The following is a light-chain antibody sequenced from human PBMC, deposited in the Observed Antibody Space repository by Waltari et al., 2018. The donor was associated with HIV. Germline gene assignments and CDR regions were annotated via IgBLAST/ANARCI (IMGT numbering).Light chain of an antibody. CDR2: RNN. V-gene: IGLV1-47*01. Sequence: QSVVTQPPSASGTPGQRVTISCSGSSVGSNYVYWYQQLPGTAPKLLIYRNNQRPSGVPDRFSGSRSDTSVSLAISGLRSEDEADYYCATWDDWLSGWVVGGGTKLTVL. J-gene: IGLJ3*02. CDR1: SVGSNY. CDR3: ATWDDWLSGWV.